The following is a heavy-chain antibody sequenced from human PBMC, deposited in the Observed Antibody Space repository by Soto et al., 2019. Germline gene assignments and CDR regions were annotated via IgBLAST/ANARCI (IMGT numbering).Heavy chain of an antibody. Sequence: QVQLVQSGAEVKKPGASVKVSCKASGYTFTNFGISWVRQAPGQGLEWMGWISAYNGNTNYAQKFQGRGTMTPGTSTSTAYMEVRSLRFDDTAVYYCARWGTPIDYWGQGTLVTVSS. CDR2: ISAYNGNT. V-gene: IGHV1-18*01. J-gene: IGHJ4*02. D-gene: IGHD3-16*01. CDR3: ARWGTPIDY. CDR1: GYTFTNFG.